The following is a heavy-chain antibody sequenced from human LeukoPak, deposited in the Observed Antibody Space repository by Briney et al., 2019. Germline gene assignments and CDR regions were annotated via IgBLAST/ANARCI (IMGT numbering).Heavy chain of an antibody. V-gene: IGHV1-69*04. CDR2: IIPILGIA. J-gene: IGHJ4*02. CDR3: ARATGYSYGWYYFAY. Sequence: ASVKVSCKASGGTFSSYAISWVRQAPGQGLEWMGRIIPILGIANYAQKFQGRVTITADKSTSTACMELSSLRSEDTAVYYCARATGYSYGWYYFAYWGQGTLVTVSS. D-gene: IGHD5-18*01. CDR1: GGTFSSYA.